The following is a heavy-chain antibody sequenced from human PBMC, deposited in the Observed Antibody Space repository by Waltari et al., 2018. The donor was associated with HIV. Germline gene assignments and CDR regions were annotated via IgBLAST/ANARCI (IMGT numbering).Heavy chain of an antibody. Sequence: QVQLVQSGAEVKKPGGSVKVYCQTSGYTFTSSAIHCVRQATGQGLEWMGWMNPNSCDKGYTNKFKDKVMMTKDISVNTGYMELTGLSPADKAVYYCARGGHLWGRCRSNDCHHYWGQGTLVTVSS. CDR3: ARGGHLWGRCRSNDCHHY. V-gene: IGHV1-8*01. D-gene: IGHD2-21*02. CDR2: MNPNSCDK. CDR1: GYTFTSSA. J-gene: IGHJ4*02.